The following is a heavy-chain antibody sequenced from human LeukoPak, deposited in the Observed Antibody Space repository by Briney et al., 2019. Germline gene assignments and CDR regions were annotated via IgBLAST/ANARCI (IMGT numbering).Heavy chain of an antibody. J-gene: IGHJ6*02. CDR3: ARAGGGSSSTYYYGMDV. CDR2: IYHSGST. V-gene: IGHV4-4*02. Sequence: SETLSLTCAVSGGSISSSNWWSWVRQPPGKGLEWIGEIYHSGSTNYNPSLKSRVTISVDTSKNQFSLKLSSVTAADTAVYYCARAGGGSSSTYYYGMDVWGQGTTVTVSS. CDR1: GGSISSSNW. D-gene: IGHD6-13*01.